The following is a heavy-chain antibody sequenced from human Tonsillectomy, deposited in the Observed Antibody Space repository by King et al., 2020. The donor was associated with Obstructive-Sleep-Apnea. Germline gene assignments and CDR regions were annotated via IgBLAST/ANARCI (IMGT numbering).Heavy chain of an antibody. Sequence: GMHWVRQAPGKGLEWVAVISYDGSNKYYADSGKGRFTISRDNSKNTLYLQVYSQRAEDKDVFYCATDSLESVATPVLAAYGMDVCVQWNTVIVSS. CDR3: ATDSLESVATPVLAAYGMDV. V-gene: IGHV3-30*03. CDR2: ISYDGSNK. CDR1: G. J-gene: IGHJ6*01. D-gene: IGHD2-15*01.